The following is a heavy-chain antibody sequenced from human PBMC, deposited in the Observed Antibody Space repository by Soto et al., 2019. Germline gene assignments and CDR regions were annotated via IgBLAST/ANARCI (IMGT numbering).Heavy chain of an antibody. CDR2: ISYDGSNK. J-gene: IGHJ4*02. CDR1: GFTFSSYG. CDR3: AKERYDYIWGIPTDY. D-gene: IGHD3-16*01. Sequence: GGSLRLSCAASGFTFSSYGMHWVRQAPGKGLEWVAVISYDGSNKYYADSVKGRFTISRDNSKNTLYLQMNSLRAEDTAVYYCAKERYDYIWGIPTDYWGQGTLVTVSS. V-gene: IGHV3-30*18.